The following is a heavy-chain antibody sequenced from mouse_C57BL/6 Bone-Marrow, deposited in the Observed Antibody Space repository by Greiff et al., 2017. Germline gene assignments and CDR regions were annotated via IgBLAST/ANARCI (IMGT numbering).Heavy chain of an antibody. CDR1: GFTFSSYA. V-gene: IGHV5-4*03. J-gene: IGHJ3*01. CDR3: AIYYYGSSPLAY. Sequence: EVMLVESGGGLVKPGGSLKLSCAASGFTFSSYAMSWVRQTPEKRLEWVATISDGGSYTYYPDNVKGRFTISRDNAKNNLYLQMSHLKSEDTAMYYCAIYYYGSSPLAYWGQGTLVTVSA. CDR2: ISDGGSYT. D-gene: IGHD1-1*01.